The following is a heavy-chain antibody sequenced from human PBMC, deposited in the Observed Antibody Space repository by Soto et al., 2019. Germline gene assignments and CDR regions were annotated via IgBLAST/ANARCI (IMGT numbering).Heavy chain of an antibody. J-gene: IGHJ6*02. CDR2: IRSKANSYAT. CDR3: TRREWVAAPYYGMDV. V-gene: IGHV3-73*02. CDR1: GFTFSGSA. D-gene: IGHD6-6*01. Sequence: EVQLVESGGGLVQPGGSLKLSCAASGFTFSGSAMHWVRQASGKGLEWVGRIRSKANSYATAYAASVKGRFTISRDDSKNTAYLQMNSLKTEDTAAYYSTRREWVAAPYYGMDVWGQGTTVTVSS.